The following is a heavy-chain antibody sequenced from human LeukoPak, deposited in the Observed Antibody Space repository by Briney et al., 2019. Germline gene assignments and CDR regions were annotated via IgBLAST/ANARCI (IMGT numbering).Heavy chain of an antibody. V-gene: IGHV1-24*01. Sequence: ASVKVSCKVSGYTLTELSMNWVRQAPGKGLEWMGGFDPEDGETIYAQKFQGRVTMTEDTSTDTACMELSSLRSEDTAVYYCATHQGRFGDPSFDYWGQGTLVTVSS. CDR2: FDPEDGET. CDR1: GYTLTELS. CDR3: ATHQGRFGDPSFDY. J-gene: IGHJ4*02. D-gene: IGHD3-10*01.